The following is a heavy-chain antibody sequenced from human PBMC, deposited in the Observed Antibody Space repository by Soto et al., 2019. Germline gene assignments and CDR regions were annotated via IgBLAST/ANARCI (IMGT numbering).Heavy chain of an antibody. Sequence: SGPTGEPTQTLTLTCTFSGFSLSTSEVGVGWIRQPPGKALEWLALIYWDDDKRYSPSLKSRLTITKDTSKNQVVLTMTNMDPVDTATYYCAHSAAPGLFHYWGQGTLVTVSS. CDR3: AHSAAPGLFHY. D-gene: IGHD6-25*01. J-gene: IGHJ4*02. CDR2: IYWDDDK. V-gene: IGHV2-5*02. CDR1: GFSLSTSEVG.